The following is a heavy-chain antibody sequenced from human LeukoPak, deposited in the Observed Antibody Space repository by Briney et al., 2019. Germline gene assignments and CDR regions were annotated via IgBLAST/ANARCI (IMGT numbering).Heavy chain of an antibody. V-gene: IGHV4-61*10. CDR1: GGSITSDTYY. CDR2: IYYSGST. J-gene: IGHJ6*03. D-gene: IGHD3-22*01. Sequence: SQTLSITCTVSGGSITSDTYYWNWIRQPAGKGLEWIGYIYYSGSTNYNPSLKSRVTISVDTSKNQFSLKLSSVTAADTAVYYCARFPRGFYYDSSGYHYYYMDVWGKGTTVTVSS. CDR3: ARFPRGFYYDSSGYHYYYMDV.